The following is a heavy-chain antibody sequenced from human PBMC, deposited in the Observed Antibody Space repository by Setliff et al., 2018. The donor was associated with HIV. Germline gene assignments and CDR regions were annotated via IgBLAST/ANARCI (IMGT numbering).Heavy chain of an antibody. V-gene: IGHV3-15*01. CDR3: TTEESGYYYDSSGYYY. CDR2: IKSKNDGGTT. CDR1: GFTFSSYR. D-gene: IGHD3-22*01. J-gene: IGHJ4*02. Sequence: GGSLRLSCAASGFTFSSYRRNWVLQAPGKGLEWFGRIKSKNDGGTTDYAAPVKGRFTISRDDSKNTLYLQMNSLKTEDTAVYYCTTEESGYYYDSSGYYYWGQGTLVTVSS.